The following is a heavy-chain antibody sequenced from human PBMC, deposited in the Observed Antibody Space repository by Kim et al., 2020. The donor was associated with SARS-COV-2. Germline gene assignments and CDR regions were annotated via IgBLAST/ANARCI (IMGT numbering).Heavy chain of an antibody. Sequence: GGSLRLSCAASGFTFSSYAMSWVRQAPGKGLEWVSAISGSGGSTYYADSVKGRFTISRDNSKNTLYLQMNSLRAEDTAVYYCANTPPPYDTGGERPYYFDYWGQGTLVTVSS. D-gene: IGHD3-22*01. CDR3: ANTPPPYDTGGERPYYFDY. V-gene: IGHV3-23*01. CDR2: ISGSGGST. J-gene: IGHJ4*02. CDR1: GFTFSSYA.